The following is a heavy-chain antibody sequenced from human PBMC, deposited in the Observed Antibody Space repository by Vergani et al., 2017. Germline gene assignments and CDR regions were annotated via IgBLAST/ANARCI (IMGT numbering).Heavy chain of an antibody. J-gene: IGHJ6*02. D-gene: IGHD3-3*01. CDR2: IIPIFGTA. Sequence: QVQLVQSGAEVKKPGSSVKVFCKASGGTFSSYAISWVRQAPGQGLEWMGGIIPIFGTANYAQKFRSRVTITADESTSTAYMELSSLRSEDTAVYYCASRDITIFGVVIIRGYYYYGMYVWGQGTTVTVSS. V-gene: IGHV1-69*01. CDR3: ASRDITIFGVVIIRGYYYYGMYV. CDR1: GGTFSSYA.